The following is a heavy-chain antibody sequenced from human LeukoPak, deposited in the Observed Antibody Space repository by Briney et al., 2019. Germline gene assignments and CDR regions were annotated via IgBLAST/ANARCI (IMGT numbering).Heavy chain of an antibody. D-gene: IGHD5-24*01. Sequence: PGGSLRLSCAAAGFTVSGNYMSWVRQAPGKGLEWVSLLYSGGSTYYADYVKSRYSISRDNSKNTMYLQMNSLRAEETAVYSCASRDKGYYYGMDVWGQGTTVTVSS. J-gene: IGHJ6*02. CDR2: LYSGGST. V-gene: IGHV3-66*01. CDR3: ASRDKGYYYGMDV. CDR1: GFTVSGNY.